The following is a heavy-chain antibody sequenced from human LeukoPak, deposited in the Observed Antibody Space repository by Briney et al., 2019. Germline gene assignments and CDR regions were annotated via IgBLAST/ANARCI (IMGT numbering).Heavy chain of an antibody. V-gene: IGHV3-7*01. CDR3: ATYSSLNRREFQF. D-gene: IGHD3-22*01. CDR2: IKTDGSEK. Sequence: PGGSLRLSCAATGFTFSNYWMTWVRQAPGKGLQWVANIKTDGSEKYYVDSVEGRFTISRDNAKNSLYLQMNSLRAEDTAVYYCATYSSLNRREFQFWGQGTLLTVSS. CDR1: GFTFSNYW. J-gene: IGHJ1*01.